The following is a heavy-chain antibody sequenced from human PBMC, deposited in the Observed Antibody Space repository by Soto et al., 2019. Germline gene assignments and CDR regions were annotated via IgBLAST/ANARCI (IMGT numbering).Heavy chain of an antibody. V-gene: IGHV1-69*13. Sequence: GASVKVSCKASGGTFSSYAISWVRQAPGQGLEWMGGIIPIFGTANYAQKFQGRVTITADESTSTAYMELSSLRSEDTAVYYCARNRAVTRVPKPLWHFDLWGRGTLVTVSS. CDR3: ARNRAVTRVPKPLWHFDL. D-gene: IGHD4-17*01. CDR2: IIPIFGTA. CDR1: GGTFSSYA. J-gene: IGHJ2*01.